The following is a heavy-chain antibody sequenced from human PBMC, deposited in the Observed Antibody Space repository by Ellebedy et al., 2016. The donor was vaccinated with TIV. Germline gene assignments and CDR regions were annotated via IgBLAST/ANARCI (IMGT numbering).Heavy chain of an antibody. J-gene: IGHJ4*02. CDR3: PRLSPDSHNCDY. Sequence: GESLKISCAASGFPFSSYWMHWVRQAPGKGLVWVSRINSDGSSTSYAESVKGRFTISRDNAKNTLYLQMNSLRAEDTAVYYCPRLSPDSHNCDYWGQGTLVPVSS. CDR1: GFPFSSYW. CDR2: INSDGSST. D-gene: IGHD5-12*01. V-gene: IGHV3-74*01.